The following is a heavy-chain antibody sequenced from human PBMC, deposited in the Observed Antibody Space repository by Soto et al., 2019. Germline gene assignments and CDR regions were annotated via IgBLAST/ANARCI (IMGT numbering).Heavy chain of an antibody. V-gene: IGHV3-23*01. J-gene: IGHJ6*02. CDR2: ISGSGDKT. CDR1: GFTFSSYA. Sequence: EVQLLESGGGLVQPGGSLRLCYAASGFTFSSYAINWVRQAPGKGLEWVSTISGSGDKTYYADSVKGRFTISRDNSKNTLSLQMNSLRAEDTAAYYCAKSGQSSWANMDVWGQGTTVTVSS. D-gene: IGHD2-2*01. CDR3: AKSGQSSWANMDV.